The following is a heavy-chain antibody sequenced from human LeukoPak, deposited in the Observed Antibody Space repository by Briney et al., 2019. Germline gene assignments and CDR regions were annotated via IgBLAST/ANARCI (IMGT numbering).Heavy chain of an antibody. Sequence: PGGSLRLSCAASGFTFSSYGMHWVRQAPGKGLEWVAVISYDGSNKYCADSVKGRFTISRDNSKNTLYLQMNSLRAEDTAVYYCAKILGYCSGGSCLFDYWGQGTLVTVSS. V-gene: IGHV3-30*18. CDR3: AKILGYCSGGSCLFDY. CDR1: GFTFSSYG. D-gene: IGHD2-15*01. CDR2: ISYDGSNK. J-gene: IGHJ4*02.